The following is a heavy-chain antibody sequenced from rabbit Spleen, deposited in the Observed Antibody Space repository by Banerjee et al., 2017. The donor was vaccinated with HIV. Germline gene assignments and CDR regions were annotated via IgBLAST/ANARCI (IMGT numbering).Heavy chain of an antibody. J-gene: IGHJ4*01. CDR3: ARVYYLSSDYAADAYGL. Sequence: QSLEESGGDLVKPGASLTLTCTASGFTISSNNYICWVRQAPGKGLEWIACIYGGSSGATYYATWARGRFTISKTSSTTVTLQMTSLTAVDTATYFCARVYYLSSDYAADAYGLWGPGTLVTVS. CDR2: IYGGSSGAT. V-gene: IGHV1S40*01. CDR1: GFTISSNNY. D-gene: IGHD6-1*01.